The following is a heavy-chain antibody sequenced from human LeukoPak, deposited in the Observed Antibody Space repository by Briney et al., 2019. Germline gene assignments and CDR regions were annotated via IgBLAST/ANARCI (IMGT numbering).Heavy chain of an antibody. CDR2: IDHSGST. CDR3: ATEISY. CDR1: GYSISSGYY. V-gene: IGHV4-38-2*02. Sequence: KASETLSLTCTVSGYSISSGYYWGWIRQPPGKGLEWTGSIDHSGSTYYNPSLKSRITISVDTSKNQFSLKLSSVTAADTAVYYCATEISYWGQGTLVTVSS. J-gene: IGHJ4*02.